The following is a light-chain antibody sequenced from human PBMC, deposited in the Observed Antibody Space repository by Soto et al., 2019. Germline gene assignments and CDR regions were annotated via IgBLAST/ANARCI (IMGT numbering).Light chain of an antibody. J-gene: IGKJ4*01. CDR2: GAS. CDR1: QYMSNT. CDR3: QQRSDWPT. V-gene: IGKV3D-11*03. Sequence: EIEMTKSPATLSVSHGERATLSCRASQYMSNTLAWFQQKPGQAPRLLIYGASNRATGIPDRFSGSGSGTDFTLTISRLEPEDFAVYYCQQRSDWPTFGGVTKVDI.